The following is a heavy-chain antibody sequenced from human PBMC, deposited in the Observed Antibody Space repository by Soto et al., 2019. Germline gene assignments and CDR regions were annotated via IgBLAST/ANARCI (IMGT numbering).Heavy chain of an antibody. CDR2: ISYDGSNK. D-gene: IGHD6-19*01. J-gene: IGHJ6*02. V-gene: IGHV3-30-3*01. Sequence: LRLSCAASGFTFSSYAMHWVRQAPGKGLEWVAVISYDGSNKYYADSVKGRFTISRDNSKNTLYLQMNSLRAEDTAVYYCARANSSGWSHYYYYGMDVWGQGTTVTVSS. CDR3: ARANSSGWSHYYYYGMDV. CDR1: GFTFSSYA.